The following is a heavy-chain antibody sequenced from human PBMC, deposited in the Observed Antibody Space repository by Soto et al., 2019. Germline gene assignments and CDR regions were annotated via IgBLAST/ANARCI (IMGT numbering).Heavy chain of an antibody. J-gene: IGHJ5*02. D-gene: IGHD6-6*01. CDR1: GFPFSDSY. V-gene: IGHV3-11*01. CDR3: ARGQQLVANWLDP. CDR2: ISSTGSTP. Sequence: GSLILSCAASGFPFSDSYMALIRQAPGKGLEEIATISSTGSTPYYADSVKGRFTISRDNAQNSLYLEMNNLRAEDTAVYYCARGQQLVANWLDPWGQGILVTVSS.